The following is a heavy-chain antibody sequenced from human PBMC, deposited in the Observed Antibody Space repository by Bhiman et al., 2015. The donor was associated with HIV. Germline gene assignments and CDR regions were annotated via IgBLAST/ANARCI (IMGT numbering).Heavy chain of an antibody. D-gene: IGHD6-13*01. CDR1: GFTFSGYA. V-gene: IGHV3-21*02. Sequence: VQLVESGGGVVQPGRSLRVSCVASGFTFSGYAMHWVRQAPGKGLEWVSSISSSSSYIYYADSVKGRFTISRDNAKNSLYLQVNSLRAEDTAVYYCAREFTGYSSSNFDYWGQGTLVTVSS. CDR3: AREFTGYSSSNFDY. J-gene: IGHJ4*02. CDR2: ISSSSSYI.